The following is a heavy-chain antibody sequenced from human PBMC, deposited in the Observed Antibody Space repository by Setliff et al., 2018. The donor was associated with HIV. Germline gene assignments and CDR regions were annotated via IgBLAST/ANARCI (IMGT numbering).Heavy chain of an antibody. Sequence: SVKVSCKASGGTFSLYAINWVRQAPGQGLEWMGGIIPTFNTANYAQKFQGRVTITADGSTSTAYMELSSLRFEDTATYYCARDQATGYEKVWFSWIDPWGQGTLVTVPS. CDR1: GGTFSLYA. CDR2: IIPTFNTA. V-gene: IGHV1-69*13. CDR3: ARDQATGYEKVWFSWIDP. J-gene: IGHJ5*02. D-gene: IGHD5-12*01.